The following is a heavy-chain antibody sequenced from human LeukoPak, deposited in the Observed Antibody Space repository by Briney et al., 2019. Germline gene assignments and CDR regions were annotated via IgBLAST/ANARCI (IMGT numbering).Heavy chain of an antibody. CDR2: IYTSGST. V-gene: IGHV4-4*07. CDR1: GGSISSYY. J-gene: IGHJ6*03. Sequence: PSETLSLTCTVSGGSISSYYWSWIRQPAGKGLEWIGRIYTSGSTNYNPSLKGRVTMSVDTSKNQFSLKLSSVTAADTAVYYCAREGYCSSTSCYLLDYYYYYMDVWGKGTTVTVSS. CDR3: AREGYCSSTSCYLLDYYYYYMDV. D-gene: IGHD2-2*01.